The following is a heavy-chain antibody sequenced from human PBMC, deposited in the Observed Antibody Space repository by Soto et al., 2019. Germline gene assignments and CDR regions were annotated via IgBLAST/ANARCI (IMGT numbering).Heavy chain of an antibody. CDR2: IKSHTDGGAT. Sequence: EVQLVESGGGFVKPGGSLRLSCAVSGLSFTNAWMNWLRQALGKGLEWVARIKSHTDGGATDYAAPLKGRFTISRDDSRNTLFLQMNSLNTEDTAVYFCATAPGYWASAPLDYWGQGTLVTVSS. CDR1: GLSFTNAW. CDR3: ATAPGYWASAPLDY. V-gene: IGHV3-15*07. D-gene: IGHD6-25*01. J-gene: IGHJ4*02.